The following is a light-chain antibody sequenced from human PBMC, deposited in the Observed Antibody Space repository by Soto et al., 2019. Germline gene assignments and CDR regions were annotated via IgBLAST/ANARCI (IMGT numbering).Light chain of an antibody. CDR2: RAS. CDR3: QQYNNWPRT. J-gene: IGKJ1*01. CDR1: QSVSSD. V-gene: IGKV3-15*01. Sequence: EIVMPQSPAPLSVSPGERATLSCRARQSVSSDLAWYPQKPGQAPRLLIYRASTRATGIPARFSGSGSGTEFTLTIDSLQSEDFAVYYCQQYNNWPRTFGQGTKGDIK.